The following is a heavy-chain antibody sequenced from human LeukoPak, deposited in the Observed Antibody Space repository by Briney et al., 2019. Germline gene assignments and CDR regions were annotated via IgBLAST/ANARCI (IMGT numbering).Heavy chain of an antibody. CDR3: ARLLGRSSTSCYACFDY. V-gene: IGHV5-51*01. CDR2: IYPGDSDT. Sequence: NHEESLKISCKGSGYSFTSYWIGGVRQMPGKGLEWMGIIYPGDSDTRYSPSFQGQVTISADKSISTAYLQWSSLKASDTAMYYCARLLGRSSTSCYACFDYWGQGTLVTVSS. D-gene: IGHD2-2*01. CDR1: GYSFTSYW. J-gene: IGHJ4*02.